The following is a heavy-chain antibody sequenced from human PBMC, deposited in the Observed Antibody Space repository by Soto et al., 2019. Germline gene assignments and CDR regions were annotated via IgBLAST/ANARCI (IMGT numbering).Heavy chain of an antibody. V-gene: IGHV3-49*03. CDR2: IRSKAYGGTT. Sequence: GGSLRLSCTASGLTFGDYAMSWFRQAPGKGLEWVGFIRSKAYGGTTEYAASVKGRFTISRDDSKSIAYLQMNSLKTEDTAVYYRTRDRYDFCSGAFDPWGQGTLVTVSS. CDR3: TRDRYDFCSGAFDP. CDR1: GLTFGDYA. J-gene: IGHJ5*02. D-gene: IGHD3-3*01.